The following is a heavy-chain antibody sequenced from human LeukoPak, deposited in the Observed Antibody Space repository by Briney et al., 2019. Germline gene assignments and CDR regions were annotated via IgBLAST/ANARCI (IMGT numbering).Heavy chain of an antibody. CDR3: ARRPAASTGGWFDP. CDR1: GYSFTSYW. CDR2: IYPGDSDT. J-gene: IGHJ5*02. D-gene: IGHD2-2*01. V-gene: IGHV5-51*01. Sequence: GESLKISCKGSGYSFTSYWIGWVRQMRGKGLEWMGIIYPGDSDTRYSPSFQGQVTISADKAISTAYLQWSRLTASDTAMYYCARRPAASTGGWFDPWGQGTLVTVSS.